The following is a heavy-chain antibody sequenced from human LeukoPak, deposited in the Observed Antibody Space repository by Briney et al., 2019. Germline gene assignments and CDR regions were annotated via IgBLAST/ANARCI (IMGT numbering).Heavy chain of an antibody. V-gene: IGHV3-48*01. Sequence: GGSLRLSCAASGFTFSSYSMNWVRQAPGKGLEWVSYISSSSGTIYYADSVKGRFTISRDNAKNSLYLQMNSLRVEDAAVYYCARVTTAAGYWGQGTLVTVSS. D-gene: IGHD6-13*01. CDR3: ARVTTAAGY. CDR1: GFTFSSYS. J-gene: IGHJ4*02. CDR2: ISSSSGTI.